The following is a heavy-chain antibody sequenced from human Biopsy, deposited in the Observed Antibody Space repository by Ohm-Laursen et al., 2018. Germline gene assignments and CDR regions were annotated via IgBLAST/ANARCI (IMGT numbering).Heavy chain of an antibody. Sequence: SVKVSCKASGGSFSDYGLSWVRQAPGRGLEWKGRVIPISNTANYAQNFQDRLTITADRSTNTAYMELNSLRSEDTAVYFCATLTEDYGASPDSWGQGTLVVVSS. CDR2: VIPISNTA. V-gene: IGHV1-69*06. CDR3: ATLTEDYGASPDS. D-gene: IGHD4-17*01. J-gene: IGHJ4*02. CDR1: GGSFSDYG.